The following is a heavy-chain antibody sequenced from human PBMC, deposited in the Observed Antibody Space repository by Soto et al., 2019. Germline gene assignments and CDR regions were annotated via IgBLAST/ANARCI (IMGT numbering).Heavy chain of an antibody. CDR2: ISGSGGST. CDR3: AKAEVVAATLADYYYYYGMDV. Sequence: GGSLRLSCAASGFTFSSYAMSWVRQAPGKXLEWVSAISGSGGSTYYADSVKGRFTISRDNSKNTLYLQMNSLRAEDTAVYYCAKAEVVAATLADYYYYYGMDVWGQGTTVTVSS. D-gene: IGHD2-15*01. V-gene: IGHV3-23*01. J-gene: IGHJ6*02. CDR1: GFTFSSYA.